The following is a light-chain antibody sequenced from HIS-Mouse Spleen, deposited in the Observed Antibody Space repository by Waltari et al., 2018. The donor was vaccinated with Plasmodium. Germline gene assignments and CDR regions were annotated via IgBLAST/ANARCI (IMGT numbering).Light chain of an antibody. Sequence: SYELTQPPSLSVSPGPTARITCSGDALPKKYAYWYQQKSGQAPVLVIYEDSKRPSGIPERFSGSSSGTMATLTISGAQVEDEADYYCYSTDSSGNHRVFGGGTKLTVL. V-gene: IGLV3-10*01. CDR1: ALPKKY. CDR3: YSTDSSGNHRV. J-gene: IGLJ3*02. CDR2: EDS.